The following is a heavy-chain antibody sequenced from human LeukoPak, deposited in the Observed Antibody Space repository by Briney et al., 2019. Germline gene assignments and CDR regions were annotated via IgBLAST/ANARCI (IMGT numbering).Heavy chain of an antibody. Sequence: ASETLSLTCTVSGGSIRSYYWSWIRQAPGKGLEWIGFISYSGYTSYSPSLRSRVAISVGTSKSQFSLRLSSLTAADTAIYYCARGRNDNGGMFFDSWAQGTLVTVSS. V-gene: IGHV4-59*01. CDR2: ISYSGYT. J-gene: IGHJ4*02. CDR1: GGSIRSYY. CDR3: ARGRNDNGGMFFDS. D-gene: IGHD4-23*01.